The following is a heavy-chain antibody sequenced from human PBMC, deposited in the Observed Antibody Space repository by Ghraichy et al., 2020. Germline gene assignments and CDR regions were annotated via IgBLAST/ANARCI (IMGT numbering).Heavy chain of an antibody. Sequence: GGSLRLSCAASGFPFSDYYMSWIRQAPGKGLEWISHISHSGSTIFYADSVRGRFTISRDNAKNSLFLQMNSLRVEDTAVYYCARDPPPLHCSSGNCYAWGRGTQVTVSS. CDR1: GFPFSDYY. D-gene: IGHD2-15*01. CDR3: ARDPPPLHCSSGNCYA. CDR2: ISHSGSTI. V-gene: IGHV3-11*01. J-gene: IGHJ5*02.